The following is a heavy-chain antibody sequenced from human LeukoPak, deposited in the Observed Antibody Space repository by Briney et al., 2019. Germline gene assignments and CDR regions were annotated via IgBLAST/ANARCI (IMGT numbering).Heavy chain of an antibody. Sequence: SETLSLTCTVSGGSISSSSYSWGWIRQPPGKGLEWIGSIYYSGSTYYNPSLKSRVTISVDTSKNQFSLKLSSVTAADTAVYYCAKNDYSNYVDYYYGMDVWGQGTTVTVSS. CDR3: AKNDYSNYVDYYYGMDV. CDR1: GGSISSSSYS. D-gene: IGHD4-11*01. V-gene: IGHV4-39*01. CDR2: IYYSGST. J-gene: IGHJ6*02.